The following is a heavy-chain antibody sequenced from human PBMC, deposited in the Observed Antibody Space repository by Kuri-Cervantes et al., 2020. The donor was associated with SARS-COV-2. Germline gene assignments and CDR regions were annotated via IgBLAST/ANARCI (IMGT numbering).Heavy chain of an antibody. Sequence: SETLSLTCAVYGGSFSGYYWSWIRQPPGKGLEWIGEINHSGSTYYNPSLKSRVTISVDTSKNQFSLKLSSVTAADTAVYYCARLGSSWYYYYYYYMDVWGKGTTVTVSS. CDR3: ARLGSSWYYYYYYYMDV. J-gene: IGHJ6*03. CDR2: INHSGST. D-gene: IGHD6-13*01. CDR1: GGSFSGYY. V-gene: IGHV4-34*01.